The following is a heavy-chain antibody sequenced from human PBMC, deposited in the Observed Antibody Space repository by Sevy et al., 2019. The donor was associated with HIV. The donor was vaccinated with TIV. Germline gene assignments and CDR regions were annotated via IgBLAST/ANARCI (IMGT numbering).Heavy chain of an antibody. CDR2: IRSKTYSYAT. Sequence: GGSLRLSCAASGFTFSGSAMHWVRQASGKGLEWVGRIRSKTYSYATAYAASVTGRFTISRDDSKNTTYLQMNSLKTEDTAVYYCTTSMIRGVIIGDYGMDVWGQGTTVTVSS. CDR1: GFTFSGSA. D-gene: IGHD3-10*01. J-gene: IGHJ6*02. V-gene: IGHV3-73*01. CDR3: TTSMIRGVIIGDYGMDV.